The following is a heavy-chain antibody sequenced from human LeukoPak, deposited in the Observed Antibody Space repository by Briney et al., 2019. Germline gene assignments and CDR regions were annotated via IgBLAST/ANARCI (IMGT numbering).Heavy chain of an antibody. Sequence: GGSLRLSCAASGFTFSSYAMSWVRQAPGKGLEWVSAISGSGSSTYYADSVKGRFTISRDNSKNTLYLQMNSLRAEDTAVHYCAKIRWGPLSAAFDYWGQGTLVTVSS. V-gene: IGHV3-23*01. CDR2: ISGSGSST. J-gene: IGHJ4*02. CDR1: GFTFSSYA. D-gene: IGHD2-21*02. CDR3: AKIRWGPLSAAFDY.